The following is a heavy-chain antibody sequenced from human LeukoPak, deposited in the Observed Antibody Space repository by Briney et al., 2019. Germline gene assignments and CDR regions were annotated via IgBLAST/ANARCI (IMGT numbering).Heavy chain of an antibody. J-gene: IGHJ4*02. CDR1: GITLSNYG. D-gene: IGHD3-22*01. CDR2: ISGSGGNT. Sequence: PGGSLRLSCAVSGITLSNYGMSWVPQAPGKGLEWVSGISGSGGNTYYADSVKGRFTISRDNSKNTLYLQMNSLRTEDPAVYFCAKRGVVIRVILVGFHKEAYYFDSWGQGALVTVSS. V-gene: IGHV3-23*01. CDR3: AKRGVVIRVILVGFHKEAYYFDS.